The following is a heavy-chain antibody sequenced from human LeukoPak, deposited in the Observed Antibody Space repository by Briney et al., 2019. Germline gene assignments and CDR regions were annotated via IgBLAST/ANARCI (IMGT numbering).Heavy chain of an antibody. J-gene: IGHJ6*03. Sequence: ASVKVSCKASGYPFIGNYIHWVRQAPGQGLEWMGWINPNSGGTNYAQKFQGRVTMTRDTSISTAYMELSRPRSDDTAVYYCARDSFSRIVPTGDYYMDVWGKGTTVTVSS. CDR2: INPNSGGT. CDR1: GYPFIGNY. D-gene: IGHD6-6*01. CDR3: ARDSFSRIVPTGDYYMDV. V-gene: IGHV1-2*02.